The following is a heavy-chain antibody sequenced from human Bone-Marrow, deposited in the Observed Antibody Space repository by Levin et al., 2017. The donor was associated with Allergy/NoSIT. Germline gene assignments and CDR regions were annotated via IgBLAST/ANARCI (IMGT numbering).Heavy chain of an antibody. CDR1: GFAFSAYG. Sequence: GGSLRLSCAPSGFAFSAYGMTWVRQAPGRGLEWVSSIRNTGGPTFYAESVRGRFTISRDNSNSMLYLQMNSLRAEDTATYYCAKGMHEGSYVELDNWGPGTLVTVSS. V-gene: IGHV3-23*01. CDR2: IRNTGGPT. J-gene: IGHJ4*02. D-gene: IGHD3-10*01. CDR3: AKGMHEGSYVELDN.